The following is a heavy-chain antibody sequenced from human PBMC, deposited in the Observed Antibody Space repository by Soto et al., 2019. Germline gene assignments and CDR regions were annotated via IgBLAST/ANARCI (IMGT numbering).Heavy chain of an antibody. CDR2: IWYDGSNK. Sequence: QVQLVESGGGVVQPGRSLRLSCAASGFTFSSYGMHWVRQAPGKGLEWVAVIWYDGSNKYYADSVKGRFTISRDNSKNTLYLQMNSLRAEDTAVYYCARAHYDYIWGSYRPMMCDYWGQGTLVTVSS. CDR1: GFTFSSYG. CDR3: ARAHYDYIWGSYRPMMCDY. V-gene: IGHV3-33*01. D-gene: IGHD3-16*02. J-gene: IGHJ4*02.